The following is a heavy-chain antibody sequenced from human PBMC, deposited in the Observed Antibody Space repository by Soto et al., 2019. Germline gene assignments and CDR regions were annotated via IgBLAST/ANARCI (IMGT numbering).Heavy chain of an antibody. CDR3: AKVPRPDYGDYVLTYYYYYGMDV. J-gene: IGHJ6*02. Sequence: EVQLLESGGGLVQPGGSLRLSCAASGFTFSSYAMSWVRQAPGKGLEWVSAISGSGGSTYYADSVKGRFTISRDNSKNTLYLQMNSLRAEDTAVYYCAKVPRPDYGDYVLTYYYYYGMDVWGQGTTVTVSS. V-gene: IGHV3-23*01. D-gene: IGHD4-17*01. CDR2: ISGSGGST. CDR1: GFTFSSYA.